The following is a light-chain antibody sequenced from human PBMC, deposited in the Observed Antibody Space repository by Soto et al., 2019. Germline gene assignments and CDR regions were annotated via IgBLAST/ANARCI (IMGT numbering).Light chain of an antibody. CDR1: QTVRNNY. J-gene: IGKJ1*01. CDR3: QEYIHWPPGM. V-gene: IGKV3-20*01. Sequence: EFVLTQSPGTLSLSPGERATLSCRASQTVRNNYLAWYQQKPGQAPRLLIYDASSRATGIPDRFSGGGSGTDFTLTISRLEPEDFAVYYCQEYIHWPPGMFGRGTTVDIK. CDR2: DAS.